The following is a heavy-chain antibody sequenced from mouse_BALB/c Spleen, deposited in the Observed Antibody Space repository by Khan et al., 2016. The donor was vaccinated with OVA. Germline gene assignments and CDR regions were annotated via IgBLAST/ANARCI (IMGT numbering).Heavy chain of an antibody. CDR3: ARGYAMDY. J-gene: IGHJ4*01. V-gene: IGHV5-6-3*01. Sequence: VQLKESGGGLVQPGGSLKLSCVASGFSFSRYGMSWVRQTPDKRLELVAIINSNGGSTYYPDSVKGRFTISRDNAKNTLYLQMSSLKSEDTAMYHCARGYAMDYWGQGTSVTVSS. CDR1: GFSFSRYG. CDR2: INSNGGST.